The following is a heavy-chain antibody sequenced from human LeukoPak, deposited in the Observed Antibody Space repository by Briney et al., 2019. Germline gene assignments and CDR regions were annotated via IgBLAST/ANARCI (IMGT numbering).Heavy chain of an antibody. CDR2: IIPIFGTA. CDR1: GGTFSSYA. Sequence: SVKVSCKPSGGTFSSYAISWVRQAPGQGLEWMGRIIPIFGTANYAQKFQGRVTITADKSTSTAYMELSSLRSEDTAVYYCARPRDYYDSSGYSVWGQGTLVTVSS. CDR3: ARPRDYYDSSGYSV. J-gene: IGHJ4*02. V-gene: IGHV1-69*06. D-gene: IGHD3-22*01.